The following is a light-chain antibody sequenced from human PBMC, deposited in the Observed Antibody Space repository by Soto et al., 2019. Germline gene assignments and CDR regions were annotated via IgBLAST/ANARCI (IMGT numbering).Light chain of an antibody. CDR1: SSDVGAYSY. CDR2: EVS. Sequence: QSALTQPPSASGSPGQSVTIFCTGTSSDVGAYSYVSWYQQHPGKAPKLMIYEVSKRPSGVPDRFSGSKSGNTASLTVSGLQAEDEADYYCSSYAGSNNFVVFGGGTKVTVL. V-gene: IGLV2-8*01. CDR3: SSYAGSNNFVV. J-gene: IGLJ2*01.